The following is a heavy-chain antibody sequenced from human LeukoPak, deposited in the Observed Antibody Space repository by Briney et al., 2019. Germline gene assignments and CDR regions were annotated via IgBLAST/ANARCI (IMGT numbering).Heavy chain of an antibody. CDR1: GXSISSSSYY. CDR3: ARLSSYSSRAITTYGMDV. CDR2: IYYSGST. V-gene: IGHV4-39*01. J-gene: IGHJ6*02. Sequence: SETLSLTCTVSGXSISSSSYYWGWIRQPPGKGLEWIVSIYYSGSTYYNPSLKSRVTISVDTSKNQFSLKLSSVTAADTAVYYCARLSSYSSRAITTYGMDVWGQGTTVTVSS. D-gene: IGHD6-13*01.